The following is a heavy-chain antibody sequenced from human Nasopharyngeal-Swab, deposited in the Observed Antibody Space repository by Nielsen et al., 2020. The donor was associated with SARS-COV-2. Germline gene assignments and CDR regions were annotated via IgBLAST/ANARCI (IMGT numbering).Heavy chain of an antibody. CDR2: IYYST. V-gene: IGHV4-61*01. CDR3: ARLSYYSGMDV. J-gene: IGHJ6*02. CDR1: GGSVSSGSYY. Sequence: SETLSLTCTVSGGSVSSGSYYWSWIRQPPGKGLEWIGYIYYSTDYNPSLKSRVTISVDTSKNQFSLTLTSVTAADTAVYYRARLSYYSGMDVWGQGTTVTVS.